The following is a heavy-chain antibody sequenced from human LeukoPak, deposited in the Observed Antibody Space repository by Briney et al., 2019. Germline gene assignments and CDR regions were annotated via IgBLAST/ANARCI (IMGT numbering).Heavy chain of an antibody. CDR1: GFTFSSYW. Sequence: PGGSLRLSRAASGFTFSSYWMHWVRQAPGKGLVWVSRINSDGSSTSYADSVKGRFTISRDNAKNTLYLQMNSLRAEDTAVYYCARDRGGYYRFDPWGQGTLVTVSS. D-gene: IGHD3-22*01. CDR2: INSDGSST. J-gene: IGHJ5*02. CDR3: ARDRGGYYRFDP. V-gene: IGHV3-74*01.